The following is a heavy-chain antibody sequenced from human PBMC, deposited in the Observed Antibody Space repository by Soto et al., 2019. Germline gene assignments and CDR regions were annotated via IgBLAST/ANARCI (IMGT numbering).Heavy chain of an antibody. Sequence: ETLSLTCAVYGGSFSGYYWSWIRQPPGKGLEWIGEINHSGSTNYNPSLKSRVTISVDTSKNQFSLKLSSVTAADTAVYYCARERGYWGQGTLVTVSS. CDR2: INHSGST. V-gene: IGHV4-34*01. CDR1: GGSFSGYY. CDR3: ARERGY. J-gene: IGHJ4*02.